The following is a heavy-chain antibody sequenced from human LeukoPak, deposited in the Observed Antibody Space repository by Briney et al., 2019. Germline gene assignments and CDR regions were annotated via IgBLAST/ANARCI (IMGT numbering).Heavy chain of an antibody. CDR1: GGSISSSSYY. J-gene: IGHJ4*02. CDR3: ASRFAGYYYDSSDSYFDY. V-gene: IGHV4-39*01. D-gene: IGHD3-22*01. CDR2: IYYSGST. Sequence: SETLSLTCTVSGGSISSSSYYWGWVRQPPAKGLEWLGSIYYSGSTYYNPSLKSRVTISVDTSKNQFSLKLSSVTAADTAVYYCASRFAGYYYDSSDSYFDYWGQGTLVTVSS.